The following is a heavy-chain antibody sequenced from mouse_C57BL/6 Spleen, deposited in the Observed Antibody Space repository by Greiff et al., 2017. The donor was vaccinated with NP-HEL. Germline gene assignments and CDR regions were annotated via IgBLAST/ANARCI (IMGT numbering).Heavy chain of an antibody. CDR1: GYSFTGYY. V-gene: IGHV1-42*01. CDR3: AAAYYSNYGFAY. J-gene: IGHJ3*01. CDR2: INPSTGGT. Sequence: EVKLMESGPELVKPGASVKISCKASGYSFTGYYMNWVKQSPEKSLEWIGEINPSTGGTTYNQKFKAKATLTVDKSSSTAYMQLKSLTSEDSAVYYCAAAYYSNYGFAYWGQGTLVTVSA. D-gene: IGHD2-5*01.